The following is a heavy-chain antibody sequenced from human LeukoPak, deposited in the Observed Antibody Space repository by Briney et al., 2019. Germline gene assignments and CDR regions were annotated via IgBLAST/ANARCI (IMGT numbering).Heavy chain of an antibody. V-gene: IGHV1-18*01. CDR3: ARSPDILTGENFDY. D-gene: IGHD3-9*01. CDR2: ISGYNGNT. J-gene: IGHJ4*02. CDR1: GYTFTTYG. Sequence: ASVKVSCKASGYTFTTYGISWVRQAPGQGLEWMGWISGYNGNTNYAQKFQGRVTMTRDTSIRTAYMEVSRLRSDDTAVYYCARSPDILTGENFDYWGQGTLVTVSS.